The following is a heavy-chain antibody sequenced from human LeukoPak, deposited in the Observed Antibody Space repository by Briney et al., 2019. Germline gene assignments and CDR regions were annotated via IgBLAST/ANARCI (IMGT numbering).Heavy chain of an antibody. CDR3: AKERYCSSTSCYFFDY. CDR1: GFTFSSYG. Sequence: GGSLRLSCAASGFTFSSYGMHWVRQAPGKGLEWVAFIRYDGSNKYYADSVKGRFTISRDNSKNTLYLQMNSLRAEDTAVYYCAKERYCSSTSCYFFDYWGQGTLVTVSS. J-gene: IGHJ4*02. D-gene: IGHD2-2*01. CDR2: IRYDGSNK. V-gene: IGHV3-30*02.